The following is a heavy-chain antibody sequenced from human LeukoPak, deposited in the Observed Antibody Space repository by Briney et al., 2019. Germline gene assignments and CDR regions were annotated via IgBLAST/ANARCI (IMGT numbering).Heavy chain of an antibody. CDR2: IYYSGST. D-gene: IGHD6-13*01. V-gene: IGHV4-59*01. CDR1: GGSISSYY. CDR3: AREPYSTTGRII. Sequence: SETLSLTCTVSGGSISSYYWTWIRQPPGKGLEWIGYIYYSGSTNYNPSLKSRVTISVDTSKNQFSLKLTSVTAADTAVYYCAREPYSTTGRIIWGQGTLVTVSS. J-gene: IGHJ4*02.